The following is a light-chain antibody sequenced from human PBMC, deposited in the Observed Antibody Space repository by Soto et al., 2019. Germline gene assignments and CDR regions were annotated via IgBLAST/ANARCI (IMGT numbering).Light chain of an antibody. V-gene: IGKV3-15*01. CDR2: GAS. Sequence: EIVLTQSPGTLSLSPGERATPSCRASQSVSNNYLAWYQQKPGQAPRLLIYGASTRATGIPARFSGSEFGTDFTLTISSLQSEDFAVYYCQQYNNWPRTFGQGTKVDIK. J-gene: IGKJ1*01. CDR3: QQYNNWPRT. CDR1: QSVSNN.